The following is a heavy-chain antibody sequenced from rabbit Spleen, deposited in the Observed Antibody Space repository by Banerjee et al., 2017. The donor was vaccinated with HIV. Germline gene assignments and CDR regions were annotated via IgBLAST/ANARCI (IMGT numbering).Heavy chain of an antibody. Sequence: QSLEESGGDLVKPEGSLTLTCTASGFDLNNYYYKCWVRQAPGKGLEWIACINTGSGSAYYASWAKGRFTISKTSSTTMTLQMTSLTAADTATYFCARGSAAMTMVITGYYFTLWGQGTLVTVS. CDR1: GFDLNNYYY. V-gene: IGHV1S40*01. J-gene: IGHJ4*01. D-gene: IGHD2-1*01. CDR2: INTGSGSA. CDR3: ARGSAAMTMVITGYYFTL.